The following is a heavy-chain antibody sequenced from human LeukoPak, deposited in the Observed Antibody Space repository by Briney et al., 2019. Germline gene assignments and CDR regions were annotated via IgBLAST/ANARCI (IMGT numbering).Heavy chain of an antibody. CDR1: GGSISGGDYY. D-gene: IGHD1-26*01. CDR3: ARDRGSYTGWFDP. Sequence: SGTLSLTCAVSGGSISGGDYYWSWIRQPPGKGLEWIGYIYYSGSTYYNPSLKSRVTISVDTSKNQFSLKLSSVTAADTAVYYCARDRGSYTGWFDPWGQGTLVTVSS. CDR2: IYYSGST. J-gene: IGHJ5*02. V-gene: IGHV4-30-4*01.